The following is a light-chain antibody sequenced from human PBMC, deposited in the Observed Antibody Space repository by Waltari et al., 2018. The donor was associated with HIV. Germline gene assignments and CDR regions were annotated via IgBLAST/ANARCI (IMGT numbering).Light chain of an antibody. CDR2: WAS. CDR3: QQYYSSPQT. Sequence: DIVMTQSPDSLAVSLGERATIDCKSSQTVLYSSNNKNYLAWYQQKPGQPPKLLIYWASTREPRVPDRFSGSGSGKDFTLTSSSLQAEDVAVYSCQQYYSSPQTFGPGTKVDIK. V-gene: IGKV4-1*01. CDR1: QTVLYSSNNKNY. J-gene: IGKJ3*01.